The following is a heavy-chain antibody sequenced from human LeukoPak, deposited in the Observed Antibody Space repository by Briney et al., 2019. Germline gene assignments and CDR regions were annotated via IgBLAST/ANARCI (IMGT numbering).Heavy chain of an antibody. V-gene: IGHV5-51*01. Sequence: ESLKISCKGSGYSFTSYWIGWVRQMPGKGLEWMGIIYPGDSDTRYSPSFQGQVTISADKSISTAYLQWSSLKASDTAMYYCARTPGYYCSGGSCYFDYWGQGTLVTVSS. CDR1: GYSFTSYW. CDR2: IYPGDSDT. J-gene: IGHJ4*02. CDR3: ARTPGYYCSGGSCYFDY. D-gene: IGHD2-15*01.